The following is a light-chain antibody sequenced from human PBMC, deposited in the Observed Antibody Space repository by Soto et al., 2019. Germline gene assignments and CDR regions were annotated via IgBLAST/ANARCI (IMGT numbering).Light chain of an antibody. CDR3: QQYGSSPWT. CDR1: QSVSSY. V-gene: IGKV3-11*01. J-gene: IGKJ1*01. CDR2: DAS. Sequence: EIVLTQSPATLSLSPGERATLSCRASQSVSSYLAWYQQKPGQPPRLLIYDASKRAAGIPARFSGSGSRTDFTLTISGLEPEDFAVYYCQQYGSSPWTFGQGTKVDIK.